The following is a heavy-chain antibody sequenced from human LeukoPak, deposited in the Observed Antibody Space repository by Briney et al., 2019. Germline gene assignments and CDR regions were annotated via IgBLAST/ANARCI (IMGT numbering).Heavy chain of an antibody. V-gene: IGHV6-1*01. D-gene: IGHD2-2*01. Sequence: SQTLSLTCGLSGDSVSSNSAAWHWIRQSPSRGLEWLGRTYYRSTWYNDYAVSVRGRITVNPDTSKNQFSLHLNSVTPEDTAVYYCARRLTQYDCFDPWGQGILVTVSS. CDR1: GDSVSSNSAA. CDR2: TYYRSTWYN. J-gene: IGHJ5*02. CDR3: ARRLTQYDCFDP.